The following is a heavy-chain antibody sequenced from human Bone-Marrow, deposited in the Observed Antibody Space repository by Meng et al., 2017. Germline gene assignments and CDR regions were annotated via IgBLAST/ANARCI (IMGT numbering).Heavy chain of an antibody. CDR3: ARQLGATDY. J-gene: IGHJ4*02. V-gene: IGHV3-11*01. CDR2: ISSSGSTI. D-gene: IGHD1-26*01. CDR1: GLTFSDYY. Sequence: QVQLVESGGGLVRAGWSLRFTCSAYGLTFSDYYMSWIRQAPGKGLVWVSYISSSGSTIYYADSVKGRFTISRDNAKNSLYLQMNSLRDEDTAVYYCARQLGATDYWGQGTLVTVSS.